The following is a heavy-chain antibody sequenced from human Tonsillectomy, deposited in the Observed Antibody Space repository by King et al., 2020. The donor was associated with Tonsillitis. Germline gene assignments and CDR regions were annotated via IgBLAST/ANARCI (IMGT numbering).Heavy chain of an antibody. CDR1: GFTFSSYS. V-gene: IGHV3-21*01. CDR3: AGVTVVTPVHYFDY. J-gene: IGHJ4*02. CDR2: ISSSSSYI. Sequence: VQLVESGGGLVKPGGSLRLSCAASGFTFSSYSMNWVRQAPGKGLEWVSSISSSSSYIYYADSVKGRFTISRDNAKNSLYLQMNSLRAEDTAVYYCAGVTVVTPVHYFDYWGQGPLVTVSS. D-gene: IGHD4-23*01.